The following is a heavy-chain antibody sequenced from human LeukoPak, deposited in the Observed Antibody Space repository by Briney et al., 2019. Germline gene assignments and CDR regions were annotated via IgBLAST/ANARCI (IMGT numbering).Heavy chain of an antibody. J-gene: IGHJ4*02. Sequence: KPGESLKISCKGSGYSFTSYWIGWVRQMPGKGLEWMGIIYPGDSDTRYSPSFQGQVTISADKSISTAYLQWSSLKASDTAMYYSARFSSVVAAPYYFDYWGQGTLVTVSS. CDR3: ARFSSVVAAPYYFDY. CDR1: GYSFTSYW. CDR2: IYPGDSDT. V-gene: IGHV5-51*03. D-gene: IGHD2-15*01.